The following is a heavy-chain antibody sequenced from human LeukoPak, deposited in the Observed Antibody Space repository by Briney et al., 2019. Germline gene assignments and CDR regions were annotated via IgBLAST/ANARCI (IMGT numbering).Heavy chain of an antibody. CDR2: ISAYNGNT. D-gene: IGHD3-22*01. Sequence: ASVKVSCKASGYTFTSYYMHWVRQAPGQGLEWMGWISAYNGNTNYAQKLQGRVTMTTDTSTSTAYMELRSLRSDDTAVYYCARDLGAITMRVVVDRFDYWGQGTLVTVSS. CDR3: ARDLGAITMRVVVDRFDY. CDR1: GYTFTSYY. J-gene: IGHJ4*02. V-gene: IGHV1-18*04.